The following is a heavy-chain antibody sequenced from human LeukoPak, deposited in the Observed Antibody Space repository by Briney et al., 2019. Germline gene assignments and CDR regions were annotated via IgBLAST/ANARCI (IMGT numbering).Heavy chain of an antibody. D-gene: IGHD3-10*01. V-gene: IGHV3-74*01. Sequence: GGSLRLSCAASGFTFSSYWMHWVRQAPGKGLVWVSRINTDGSSTSYADSVKGRFTISRDNAKNTLYLQMNSLRAEDTAVYYCARSPTAYGSGSYFDYWGQGTLVTVSS. CDR2: INTDGSST. J-gene: IGHJ4*02. CDR1: GFTFSSYW. CDR3: ARSPTAYGSGSYFDY.